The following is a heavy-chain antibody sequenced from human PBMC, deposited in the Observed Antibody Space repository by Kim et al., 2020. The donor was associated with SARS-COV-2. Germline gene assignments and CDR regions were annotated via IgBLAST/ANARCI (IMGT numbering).Heavy chain of an antibody. V-gene: IGHV1-2*06. Sequence: ASVKVSCKASGYTFTGYYMHWVRQAPGQGLEWMGRINPNSGGTNYAQKFQGRVTMTRDTSISTAYMELSRLRSDDTAVYYCARNSDYCSGGSCYPVHWGQETLVTVSS. CDR2: INPNSGGT. D-gene: IGHD2-15*01. J-gene: IGHJ4*02. CDR3: ARNSDYCSGGSCYPVH. CDR1: GYTFTGYY.